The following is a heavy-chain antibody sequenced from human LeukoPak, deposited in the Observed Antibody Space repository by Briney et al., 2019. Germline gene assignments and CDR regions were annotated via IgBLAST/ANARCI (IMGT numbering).Heavy chain of an antibody. V-gene: IGHV4-34*01. CDR1: GGSFSGYY. D-gene: IGHD3-9*01. CDR2: INHSGST. J-gene: IGHJ4*02. Sequence: PSETLSLTCAVYGGSFSGYYWSWIRQPPGKGLEWIGEINHSGSTNYNPSLKSRVTISVDTSKNQFSLKLSSVTAADTAVHYCARGGLTYYDILTGYYTYYYFDYWGQGTLVTVSS. CDR3: ARGGLTYYDILTGYYTYYYFDY.